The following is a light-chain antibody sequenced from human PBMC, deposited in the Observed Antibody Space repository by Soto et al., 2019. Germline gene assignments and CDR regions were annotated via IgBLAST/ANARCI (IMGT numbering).Light chain of an antibody. CDR2: NAS. V-gene: IGKV3-20*01. J-gene: IGKJ1*01. CDR1: QSISSSY. CDR3: QQYGRSPPSWT. Sequence: EIVLTQSPGTLSLSPGERATLSCRASQSISSSYLAWYQQKPGQPPRLLISNASSRATGIPDRFSGSGSGTDFTRTISSLEPEDFALYYCQQYGRSPPSWTFGQGTKVESK.